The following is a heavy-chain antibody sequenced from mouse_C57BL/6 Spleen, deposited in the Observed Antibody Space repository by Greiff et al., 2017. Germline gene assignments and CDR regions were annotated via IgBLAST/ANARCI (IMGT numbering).Heavy chain of an antibody. CDR3: AIRYGDYEEAMDY. CDR2: ISNLAYSI. CDR1: GFTFSDYG. J-gene: IGHJ4*01. V-gene: IGHV5-15*04. Sequence: EVKVVESGGGLVQPGGSLKLSCAASGFTFSDYGMAWVRQAPRKGPEWVAFISNLAYSIYYADHVTGRFPISRENAKNTLYLDISSLRSEDTAMYYCAIRYGDYEEAMDYWGQGTSVTVAS. D-gene: IGHD2-13*01.